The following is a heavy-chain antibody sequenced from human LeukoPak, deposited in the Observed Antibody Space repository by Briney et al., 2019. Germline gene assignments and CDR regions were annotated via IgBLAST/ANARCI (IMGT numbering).Heavy chain of an antibody. V-gene: IGHV3-30*18. Sequence: GGSLRLSCAASGFTFSNYGMHWVRQAPGKGLEWVAVISSDGRDKHCADSVKGRFTISRDNSKNTLYLQMNSLGPEDRAVYYCAKDTTRGAAAYYFDYWGQGTLLTVSS. J-gene: IGHJ4*02. CDR3: AKDTTRGAAAYYFDY. CDR2: ISSDGRDK. CDR1: GFTFSNYG. D-gene: IGHD1-26*01.